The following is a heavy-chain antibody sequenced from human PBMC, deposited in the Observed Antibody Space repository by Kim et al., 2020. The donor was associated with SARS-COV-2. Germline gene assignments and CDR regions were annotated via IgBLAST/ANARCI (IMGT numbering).Heavy chain of an antibody. CDR1: GGSISSSDYY. CDR2: IYYSGST. J-gene: IGHJ2*01. Sequence: SETLSLTCSVSGGSISSSDYYWGWIRRPPGKGLEWIATIYYSGSTYYNPFLKGRVTISVDTSKKQFSLRLSSVTAADAAVYYCARHLRNWYFDLWGRGTL. V-gene: IGHV4-39*01. CDR3: ARHLRNWYFDL.